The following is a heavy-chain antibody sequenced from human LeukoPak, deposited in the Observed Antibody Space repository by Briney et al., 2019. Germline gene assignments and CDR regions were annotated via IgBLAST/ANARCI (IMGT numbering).Heavy chain of an antibody. Sequence: PGGSLRLSCAASGFTFSSYSMDWVRQAPGKGLEWVSSISSSSSYIYYADSVKGRFTISRDNAKNTLYLQMNSLRAEDTAVYYCARLYYYGSGSYSWFDPWGQGTLVTVSS. D-gene: IGHD3-10*01. J-gene: IGHJ5*02. V-gene: IGHV3-21*01. CDR3: ARLYYYGSGSYSWFDP. CDR1: GFTFSSYS. CDR2: ISSSSSYI.